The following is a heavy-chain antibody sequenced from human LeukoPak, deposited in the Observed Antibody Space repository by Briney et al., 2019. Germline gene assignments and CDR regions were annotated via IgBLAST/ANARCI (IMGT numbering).Heavy chain of an antibody. CDR3: ARGDSSGYIFDI. V-gene: IGHV1-46*01. Sequence: ASVKVSCKASGYTFTSYYMHWVRQAPGQGLEWMGIINPSGGSTSYAQKFQGRVTMTRDTSTSTAYMELSSLRSEDTAVYHCARGDSSGYIFDIWGQGTMVTVSS. D-gene: IGHD3-22*01. CDR1: GYTFTSYY. J-gene: IGHJ3*02. CDR2: INPSGGST.